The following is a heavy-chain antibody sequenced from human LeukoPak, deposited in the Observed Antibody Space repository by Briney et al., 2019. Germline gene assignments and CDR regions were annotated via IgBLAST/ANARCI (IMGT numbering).Heavy chain of an antibody. CDR1: GYTFTSYG. D-gene: IGHD6-13*01. CDR3: ARERKQAGIAARFYYYYYMDV. CDR2: ISAYNGNT. Sequence: ASVKVSCKASGYTFTSYGISWVRQAPGQGLEWMGWISAYNGNTNYAQKLQGRVTMTTDTSTSTAYMELSSLRSEDTAVYYCARERKQAGIAARFYYYYYMDVWGKGTTVTVSS. J-gene: IGHJ6*03. V-gene: IGHV1-18*01.